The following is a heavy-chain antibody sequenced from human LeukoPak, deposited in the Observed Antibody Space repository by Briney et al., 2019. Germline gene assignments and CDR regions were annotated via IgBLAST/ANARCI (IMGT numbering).Heavy chain of an antibody. D-gene: IGHD6-19*01. V-gene: IGHV4-39*01. Sequence: SETLSHTCTVSGGSISSSSYYWGWIRQPPGKGLEWIGSIYYSGSTYYNPSLKSRVTISVDTSKNQFSLKLSSVTAADTAVYYCARHPQQWLDLGFDYWGQGTLVTVSS. CDR1: GGSISSSSYY. CDR2: IYYSGST. CDR3: ARHPQQWLDLGFDY. J-gene: IGHJ4*02.